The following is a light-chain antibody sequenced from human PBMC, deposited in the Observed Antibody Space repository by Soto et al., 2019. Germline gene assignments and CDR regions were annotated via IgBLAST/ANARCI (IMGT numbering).Light chain of an antibody. V-gene: IGKV1-12*01. Sequence: DIQMTQSPSSLSASVGDRVTITCRARQGIGSWLAWYQQKAGKAPNLLIYGTSSLQTGVPSRFSGSGSGTDFTLTISSLQPEDFATYYCQQAFSFPRTFGQGTKVDIK. CDR2: GTS. CDR3: QQAFSFPRT. J-gene: IGKJ1*01. CDR1: QGIGSW.